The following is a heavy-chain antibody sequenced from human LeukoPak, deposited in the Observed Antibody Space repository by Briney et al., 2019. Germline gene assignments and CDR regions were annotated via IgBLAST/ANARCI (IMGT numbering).Heavy chain of an antibody. CDR3: AKFYDILTAYFDF. CDR1: GFTVSSNS. V-gene: IGHV3-66*01. D-gene: IGHD3-9*01. CDR2: IYSGGST. Sequence: PGGSLRLSCAASGFTVSSNSMSWVRQAPGKGLEWVSIIYSGGSTYNADSVKGRFTISRDNSKNTLYLQMNSLRAEDTAVYYCAKFYDILTAYFDFWGQGTLVTVSS. J-gene: IGHJ4*02.